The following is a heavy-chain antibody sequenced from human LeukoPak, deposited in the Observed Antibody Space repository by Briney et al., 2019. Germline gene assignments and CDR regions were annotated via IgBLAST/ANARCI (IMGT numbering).Heavy chain of an antibody. CDR2: IYSGGST. Sequence: PGGSLRLSCAASGFTFSDYYMSWIRQAPGKGLEWVSVIYSGGSTYYADSVKGRFTISRDNSKNTLYLQMNSLRAEDTAVYYCARDPPEERLGELSLGFDYWGQGTLVTVSS. D-gene: IGHD3-16*02. J-gene: IGHJ4*02. CDR3: ARDPPEERLGELSLGFDY. CDR1: GFTFSDYY. V-gene: IGHV3-66*01.